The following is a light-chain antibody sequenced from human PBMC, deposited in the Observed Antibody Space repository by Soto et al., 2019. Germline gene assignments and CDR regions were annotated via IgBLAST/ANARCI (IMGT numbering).Light chain of an antibody. CDR3: QQYGSSPRT. J-gene: IGKJ1*01. CDR1: QGVSSN. Sequence: EIVMTQSPATLSVSPGERATLSCRASQGVSSNLAWYQQKPGQAPRLLIHDASSRATGISDRFTGSGSGTDFTLTSTTLEPEDFAVYYCQQYGSSPRTFGLGTKVDIK. CDR2: DAS. V-gene: IGKV3-20*01.